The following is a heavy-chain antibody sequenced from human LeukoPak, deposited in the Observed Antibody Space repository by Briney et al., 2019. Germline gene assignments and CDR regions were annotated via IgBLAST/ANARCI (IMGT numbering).Heavy chain of an antibody. CDR3: ARESSMIVEKYYFDY. J-gene: IGHJ4*02. V-gene: IGHV3-30*04. CDR2: ISYDGSNK. CDR1: GFTFSSYA. Sequence: PGGSLRLSCAASGFTFSSYAMHWVRQAPGKGLEWVAVISYDGSNKYYADSVKGRLTISRDNSKNTLYLQMNSLRAEDTAVYYCARESSMIVEKYYFDYWGQGTLVTVSS. D-gene: IGHD3-22*01.